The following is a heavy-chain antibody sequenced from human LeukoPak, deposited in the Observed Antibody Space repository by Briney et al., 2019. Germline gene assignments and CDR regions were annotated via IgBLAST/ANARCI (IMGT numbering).Heavy chain of an antibody. CDR1: GFTFSSYA. D-gene: IGHD2-2*01. J-gene: IGHJ4*02. CDR2: ISGSGGRT. CDR3: AKDRYCSSTSCSRGYYYFDY. Sequence: PGGSLRLSCATSGFTFSSYAMSWVRQAPGKGLEWVSSISGSGGRTYYADSVKGRFTISRDNSKNTLYLQMNSLRGEDTAVYYCAKDRYCSSTSCSRGYYYFDYWGQGTLVTVSS. V-gene: IGHV3-23*01.